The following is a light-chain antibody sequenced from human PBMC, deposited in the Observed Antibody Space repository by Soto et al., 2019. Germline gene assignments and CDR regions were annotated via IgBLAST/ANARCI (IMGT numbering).Light chain of an antibody. CDR1: QSIAAS. J-gene: IGKJ1*01. CDR2: DVS. Sequence: DIQMTQSPCALSASVGDTVTITCRASQSIAASLAWYQHKPGEAPKLLIYDVSSLETGVPSRFSGSGSGTEFSLTIRGLQPDDFATYYCQQYDYSRTFGQGTKVDIK. V-gene: IGKV1-5*01. CDR3: QQYDYSRT.